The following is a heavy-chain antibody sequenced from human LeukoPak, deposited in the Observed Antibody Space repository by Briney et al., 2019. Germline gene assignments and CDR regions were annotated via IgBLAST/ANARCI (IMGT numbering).Heavy chain of an antibody. D-gene: IGHD3-10*01. V-gene: IGHV1-69*01. CDR1: GGTFSSYA. CDR3: ARVNYGSGSYYIEIKDGWYFDL. Sequence: SVKVSCKASGGTFSSYAISWVRQAPGQGLEWMGGIIPIFGTANYAQKFQGRVTITADESTSTAYMELSSLRSEDTAVYYCARVNYGSGSYYIEIKDGWYFDLWGRGTLVTVSS. J-gene: IGHJ2*01. CDR2: IIPIFGTA.